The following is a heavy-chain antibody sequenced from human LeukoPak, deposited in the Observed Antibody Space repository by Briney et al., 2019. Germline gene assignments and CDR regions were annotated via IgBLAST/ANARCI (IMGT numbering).Heavy chain of an antibody. CDR1: GFTFSDYW. CDR3: KSGGAAPGSFDN. Sequence: GGSLRLSCAASGFTFSDYWMSWMRQAPGKGLEWVANIKYDGDEEYYVDSVKGRFTISRDNAKNSLYLQLNSLRVEDTAVYYCKSGGAAPGSFDNWGQGTLITVSP. D-gene: IGHD6-13*01. CDR2: IKYDGDEE. J-gene: IGHJ4*02. V-gene: IGHV3-7*01.